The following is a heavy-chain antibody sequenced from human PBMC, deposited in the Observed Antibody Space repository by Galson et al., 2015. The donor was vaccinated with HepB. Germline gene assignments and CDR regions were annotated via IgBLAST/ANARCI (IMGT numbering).Heavy chain of an antibody. V-gene: IGHV1-69*13. CDR3: ARDPYYYDSSGYWDY. CDR2: IIPIFGTA. J-gene: IGHJ4*02. Sequence: SVKVSCKASGGTFSSYAISWVRQAPGQGLEWMGGIIPIFGTANYAQKFQGRVTITADESTSTAYMELSSLRSEDTAVYYCARDPYYYDSSGYWDYWGQGTLVTVSS. D-gene: IGHD3-22*01. CDR1: GGTFSSYA.